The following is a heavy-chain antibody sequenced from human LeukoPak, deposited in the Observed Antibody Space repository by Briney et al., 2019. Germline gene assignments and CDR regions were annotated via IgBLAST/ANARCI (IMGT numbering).Heavy chain of an antibody. J-gene: IGHJ4*02. Sequence: ASVKVSCKASGYTFTSYGISWVRQAPGQGLEWMGWISAYNGNTNYAQKLQGRVTMTTDTSTSTAYMERRSLRSDDTAVYYCARDLPRGIAVAGEPVDYWGQGTLVTVSS. V-gene: IGHV1-18*01. CDR2: ISAYNGNT. CDR1: GYTFTSYG. CDR3: ARDLPRGIAVAGEPVDY. D-gene: IGHD6-19*01.